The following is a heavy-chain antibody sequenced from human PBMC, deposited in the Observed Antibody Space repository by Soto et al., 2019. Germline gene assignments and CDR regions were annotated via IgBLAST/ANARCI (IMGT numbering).Heavy chain of an antibody. D-gene: IGHD3-10*01. CDR3: ARNGTYGSSRSHYSGMHV. CDR1: GGTFDKFI. V-gene: IGHV1-69*13. J-gene: IGHJ6*02. Sequence: GASVKVSCKASGGTFDKFIMNWVRQTPGRGLEWMGGIVPMLGTPTYAEKFKGRVRISATGSATTTYMEVTSLRSEDTAIYYCARNGTYGSSRSHYSGMHVCGQGTTVTVSS. CDR2: IVPMLGTP.